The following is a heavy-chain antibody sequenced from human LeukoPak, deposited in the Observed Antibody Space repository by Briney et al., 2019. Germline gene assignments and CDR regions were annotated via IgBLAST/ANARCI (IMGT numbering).Heavy chain of an antibody. CDR1: GGSISSGSYY. J-gene: IGHJ4*02. V-gene: IGHV4-39*01. D-gene: IGHD1-26*01. CDR2: VYYSGST. Sequence: PSETLSLTCTVSGGSISSGSYYWGYIRQPPQKGLEWIGSVYYSGSTYYNPSLKSRVTISVDTSKNQFSLKLSSVTAADTAVYYCARQGLWELPTFDSWGQGTLVSVSS. CDR3: ARQGLWELPTFDS.